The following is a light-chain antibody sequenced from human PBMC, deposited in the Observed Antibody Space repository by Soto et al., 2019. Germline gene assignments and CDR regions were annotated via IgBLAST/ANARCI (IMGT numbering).Light chain of an antibody. CDR1: QDIDKY. CDR3: QQYYDLPIT. J-gene: IGKJ5*01. Sequence: DIQMTQSPSSLSASVGDRVTITCQASQDIDKYLNWYQQTKGKAPKILIDDVTNLETGVPSRFSGSGSGTHFTFTLGRLQPEDIETYYCQQYYDLPITFGQGTRLEIK. V-gene: IGKV1-33*01. CDR2: DVT.